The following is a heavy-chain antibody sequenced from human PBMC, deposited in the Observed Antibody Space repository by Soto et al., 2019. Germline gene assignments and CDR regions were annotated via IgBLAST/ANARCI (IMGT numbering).Heavy chain of an antibody. D-gene: IGHD2-2*01. J-gene: IGHJ5*01. CDR2: TYYRSKWYI. CDR1: GDSVSSNDAT. Sequence: SPTLSLTCAISGDSVSSNDATWDWIRQSPSRGLEWLGRTYYRSKWYIDYAVSVKSRITINPDPSNNQLSLQMNSLRAEDTAVYYCVRNLGYCNSTNCYNVLDSWGQGTLVTVSS. V-gene: IGHV6-1*01. CDR3: VRNLGYCNSTNCYNVLDS.